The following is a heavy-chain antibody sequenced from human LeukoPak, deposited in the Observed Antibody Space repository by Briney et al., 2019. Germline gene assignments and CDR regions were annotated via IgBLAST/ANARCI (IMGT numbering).Heavy chain of an antibody. CDR3: ARDNHELLWFGELYPLDY. J-gene: IGHJ4*02. CDR2: IIPIFGTA. D-gene: IGHD3-10*01. V-gene: IGHV1-69*13. CDR1: GGTFSSYA. Sequence: GASVKVSCKASGGTFSSYAISWVRQAPGQGLEWMGGIIPIFGTANYAQKFQGRVTITADESTSTAYMELSSLRSEDTAVYYCARDNHELLWFGELYPLDYWGQGTLVTVSS.